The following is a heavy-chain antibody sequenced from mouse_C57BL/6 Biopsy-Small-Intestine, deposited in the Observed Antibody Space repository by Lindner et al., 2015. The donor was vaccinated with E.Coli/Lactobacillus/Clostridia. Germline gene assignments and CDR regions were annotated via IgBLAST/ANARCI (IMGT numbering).Heavy chain of an antibody. V-gene: IGHV14-2*01. J-gene: IGHJ3*01. CDR3: ARGLGRAWFAY. CDR2: IDPEDGVT. CDR1: GFNIKDYY. Sequence: VQLQESGAELVKPGASVKLSCTASGFNIKDYYMHWVKQRTEQGLEWIGRIDPEDGVTKYAPKFQGKAPIRADISSNTAYLQLSSLTSEDTAVYYCARGLGRAWFAYWGQGTLVTVSA. D-gene: IGHD4-1*01.